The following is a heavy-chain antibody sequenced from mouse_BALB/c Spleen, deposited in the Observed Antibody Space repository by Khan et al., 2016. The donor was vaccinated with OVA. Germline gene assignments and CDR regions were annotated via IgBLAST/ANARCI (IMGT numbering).Heavy chain of an antibody. CDR1: GYSFTTYY. D-gene: IGHD2-2*01. Sequence: VQLQQSGPELMKPGASVKISCMASGYSFTTYYIHWVMQSPGKSLEWIGYIDPFSGSTTYNQKFKGKATLTVDKSSSTAYIHLSNLTSEDSAVYYCTMHGYVAWFTYWGQGTLVTVSA. V-gene: IGHV1S135*01. CDR3: TMHGYVAWFTY. CDR2: IDPFSGST. J-gene: IGHJ3*01.